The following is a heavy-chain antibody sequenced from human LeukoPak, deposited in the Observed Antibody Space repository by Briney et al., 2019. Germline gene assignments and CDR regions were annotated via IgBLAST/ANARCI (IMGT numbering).Heavy chain of an antibody. Sequence: TGGSLRLSCAASGFTFSSYAMSWVRQAPGKGLEWVSSISCSGGSTYYADSVKGRFTISRDNSKNTLYLQMNSLRAEDTALYYCARDDSSITGTKRHWGQGSLVTVSS. CDR2: ISCSGGST. CDR1: GFTFSSYA. J-gene: IGHJ4*02. CDR3: ARDDSSITGTKRH. V-gene: IGHV3-23*01. D-gene: IGHD1-7*01.